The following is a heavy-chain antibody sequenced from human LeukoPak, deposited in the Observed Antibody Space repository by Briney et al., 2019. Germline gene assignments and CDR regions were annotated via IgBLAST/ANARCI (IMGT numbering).Heavy chain of an antibody. CDR1: GYTFTGYY. CDR2: INPNSGGT. J-gene: IGHJ4*02. V-gene: IGHV1-2*02. Sequence: APVKVSCKASGYTFTGYYMHWVRQAPGQGLEWMGWINPNSGGTNYAQKFQGRVTMTRDTSISTAYMELSRLRSDDTAVYYCARDDYVWGSYRYLEAPPDWGQGTLVTVSS. D-gene: IGHD3-16*02. CDR3: ARDDYVWGSYRYLEAPPD.